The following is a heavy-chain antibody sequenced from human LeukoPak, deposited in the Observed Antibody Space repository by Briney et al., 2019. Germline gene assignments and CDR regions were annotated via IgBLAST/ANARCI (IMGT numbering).Heavy chain of an antibody. D-gene: IGHD6-13*01. CDR1: GFTFSSYG. V-gene: IGHV3-30*02. J-gene: IGHJ4*02. Sequence: TGGSLRLSCAASGFTFSSYGMHWVRQAPGKGLEWVAFIRYDGSNKYYADSVKGRFTISRDNSKNTLCLQMNSLRAEDTAVYYCAKVSSSWYPPDYWGQGTLVTVSS. CDR3: AKVSSSWYPPDY. CDR2: IRYDGSNK.